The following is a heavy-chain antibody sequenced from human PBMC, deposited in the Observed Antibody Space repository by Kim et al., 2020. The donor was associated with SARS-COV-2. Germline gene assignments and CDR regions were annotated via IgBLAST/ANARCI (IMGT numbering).Heavy chain of an antibody. V-gene: IGHV4-39*01. Sequence: SETLSLTCTVSGGSISSSSYYWGWIRQPPGKGLEWIGSIYYSGSTYYNPSLKSRVTISVDTSKNQFSLKLSSVTAADTAVYYCARLTGYCSSTSCYEYYYYGMDVWGQGTTVTVSS. J-gene: IGHJ6*02. CDR1: GGSISSSSYY. CDR3: ARLTGYCSSTSCYEYYYYGMDV. D-gene: IGHD2-2*03. CDR2: IYYSGST.